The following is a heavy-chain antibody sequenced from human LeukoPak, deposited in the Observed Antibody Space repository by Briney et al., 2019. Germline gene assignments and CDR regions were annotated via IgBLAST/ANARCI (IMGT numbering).Heavy chain of an antibody. CDR3: ARGGGLDV. Sequence: GGSLRLSCAASGFTFGTSAMSWVRQAPGKGLEWVSVIYSGGSTYYADSVKGRFTISRDNAKNSLYLQMSNLRAEDTAVYFCARGGGLDVWGQGATVTVSS. CDR1: GFTFGTSA. CDR2: IYSGGST. V-gene: IGHV3-23*03. J-gene: IGHJ6*02. D-gene: IGHD3-16*01.